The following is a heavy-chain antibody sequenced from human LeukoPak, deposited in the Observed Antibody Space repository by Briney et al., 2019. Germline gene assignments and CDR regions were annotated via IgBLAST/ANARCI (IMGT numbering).Heavy chain of an antibody. CDR2: IYYSGST. Sequence: PSETLSLTCTVSGGSINNYYWSWIRQPPGKGLEWIGYIYYSGSTNYNPSLRGRVTMSVDTSKNQFSLKLTSVTAADTAMYYCARYCDGDCNSSAFDLWGQGTMVTVSS. CDR3: ARYCDGDCNSSAFDL. V-gene: IGHV4-59*01. D-gene: IGHD2-21*02. J-gene: IGHJ3*01. CDR1: GGSINNYY.